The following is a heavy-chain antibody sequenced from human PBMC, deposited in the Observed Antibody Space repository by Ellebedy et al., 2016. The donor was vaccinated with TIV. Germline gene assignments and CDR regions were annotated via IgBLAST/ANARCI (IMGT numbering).Heavy chain of an antibody. V-gene: IGHV4-39*01. CDR3: VRGVTGYNMDAFEI. Sequence: SETLSLXCTVSGGSISGSNFYWGWIRQPTGKGLEWIGSISYSGSTYYSPSLKSRVSTSVTPSKSQFSLKLSSVTATDTAVYYCVRGVTGYNMDAFEIWGQGTMVTVSS. J-gene: IGHJ3*02. CDR2: ISYSGST. CDR1: GGSISGSNFY. D-gene: IGHD5-24*01.